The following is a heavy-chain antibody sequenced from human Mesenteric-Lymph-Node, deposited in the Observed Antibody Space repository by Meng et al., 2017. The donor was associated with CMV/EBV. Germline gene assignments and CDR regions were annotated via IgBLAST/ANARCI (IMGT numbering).Heavy chain of an antibody. CDR1: GGSIDSSSYC. V-gene: IGHV4-39*01. CDR3: ARQKVGATVVDY. J-gene: IGHJ4*02. Sequence: TVSGGSIDSSSYCWGWSRQPPGKGLEWIGNICYSGSTHYKPSLTSRVTISVDRSKNQFSLKLSSVTAADTAVYSCARQKVGATVVDYWGQGTLVTVSS. D-gene: IGHD1-26*01. CDR2: ICYSGST.